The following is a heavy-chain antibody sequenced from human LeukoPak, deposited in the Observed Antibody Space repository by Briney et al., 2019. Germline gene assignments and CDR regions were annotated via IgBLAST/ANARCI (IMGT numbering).Heavy chain of an antibody. Sequence: GGSLRLSCVASGFAFTHYGFHWVRQTPGKGLEWVAIIWSDGTRENYADSVKGRFTISRDNSKNTLYLQMNSLRAEDTAVYFCARDYSVGGPGDWGQGTQVTVSS. CDR3: ARDYSVGGPGD. V-gene: IGHV3-33*01. D-gene: IGHD4-11*01. CDR2: IWSDGTRE. CDR1: GFAFTHYG. J-gene: IGHJ4*02.